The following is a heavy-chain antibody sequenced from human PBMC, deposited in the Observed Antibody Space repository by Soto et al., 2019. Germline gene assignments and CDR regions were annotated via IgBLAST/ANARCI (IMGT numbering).Heavy chain of an antibody. CDR3: ARDYFDSSDYNTNWFDP. CDR1: GDSISNSRFY. Sequence: SDTLSLTCGVSGDSISNSRFYWAWIRQPPGEGLEWIGSIYHTGNAYYNPSLKSRVTISVDTSKNQFSLKVTSVTAADTALYYCARDYFDSSDYNTNWFDPWGQGTLVTVSS. CDR2: IYHTGNA. D-gene: IGHD3-22*01. J-gene: IGHJ5*02. V-gene: IGHV4-39*01.